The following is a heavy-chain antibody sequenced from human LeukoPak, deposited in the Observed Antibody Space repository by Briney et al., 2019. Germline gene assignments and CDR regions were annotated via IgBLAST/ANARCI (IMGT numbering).Heavy chain of an antibody. CDR3: ARHESAVGALFY. J-gene: IGHJ4*02. Sequence: KASETLSLTCTVSGGSISRYYWSWIRQPPGKGLEWIGYIDSSGSTNSNPSLKSRVTISVDTSKNNFSLRLASVTAADTAMYYCARHESAVGALFYWGQGTLVTVSS. CDR2: IDSSGST. D-gene: IGHD1-26*01. CDR1: GGSISRYY. V-gene: IGHV4-59*08.